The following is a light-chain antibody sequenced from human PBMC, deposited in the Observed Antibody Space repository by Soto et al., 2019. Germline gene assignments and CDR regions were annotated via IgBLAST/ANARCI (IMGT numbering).Light chain of an antibody. CDR2: GNS. V-gene: IGLV1-40*01. CDR3: QSYDSNLSVV. Sequence: QLVLTQPPSVSGAPGQTVTISCTGSSSNIGVGYDVQWYQQLPGTAPKLLIYGNSNRPSGVPDRFSGSKSGTSASLAITGLQAEDEADYYCQSYDSNLSVVFGGGTKLTVL. CDR1: SSNIGVGYD. J-gene: IGLJ2*01.